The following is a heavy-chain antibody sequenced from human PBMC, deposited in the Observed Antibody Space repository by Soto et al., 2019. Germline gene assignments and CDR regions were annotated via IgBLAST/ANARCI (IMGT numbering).Heavy chain of an antibody. CDR1: GFTFSSYE. J-gene: IGHJ4*02. Sequence: GSLRLSCAASGFTFSSYEMNWVRQAPGKGLEWVSYISSSGSTIYYADSVKGRFTISRDNAKNSLYLQMNSLRAEDTAVYYCARDRGLIVGARMSLSGYWGQGTLVTVSS. CDR3: ARDRGLIVGARMSLSGY. CDR2: ISSSGSTI. V-gene: IGHV3-48*03. D-gene: IGHD1-26*01.